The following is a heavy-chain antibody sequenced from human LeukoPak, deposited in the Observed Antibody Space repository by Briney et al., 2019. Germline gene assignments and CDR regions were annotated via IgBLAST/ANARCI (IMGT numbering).Heavy chain of an antibody. CDR3: ARVSYESSGYWNYFDY. CDR2: INHIGRT. J-gene: IGHJ4*02. V-gene: IGHV4-34*01. Sequence: SETLSLTCAVYGGSFSGYFWSWIRQPPGKGLEWIGEINHIGRTNYNPSLKSRVTISVDTSKNQFSLRLSSVTAADTALYYCARVSYESSGYWNYFDYWGQGTLVTVSS. CDR1: GGSFSGYF. D-gene: IGHD3-22*01.